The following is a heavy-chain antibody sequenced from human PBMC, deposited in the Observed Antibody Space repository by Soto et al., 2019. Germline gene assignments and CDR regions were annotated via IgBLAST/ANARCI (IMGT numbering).Heavy chain of an antibody. Sequence: QVQLVESGGGVVQPGRSLRLSCAASGFTFSSYAMHWVRQAPGKGLEWVAVISYDGSNKYYADSVKGRFTISRDNSKNTLYLQMNSLRAEDTAVYYCARDVRMDYYYYYGMDVWGQGTTVTVSS. CDR2: ISYDGSNK. CDR1: GFTFSSYA. V-gene: IGHV3-30-3*01. D-gene: IGHD6-6*01. J-gene: IGHJ6*02. CDR3: ARDVRMDYYYYYGMDV.